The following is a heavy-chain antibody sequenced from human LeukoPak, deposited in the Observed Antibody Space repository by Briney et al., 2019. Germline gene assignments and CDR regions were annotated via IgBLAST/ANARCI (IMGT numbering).Heavy chain of an antibody. D-gene: IGHD3-16*02. CDR2: ISTSGSYI. V-gene: IGHV3-21*01. Sequence: SCMASGGTFSSYSMNWVRQAPGKGLEWVSSISTSGSYIYYADSVKGRFTISRDNAKNSLYLQMNSLRAEDTAVYYCARLGELSQFDYWGQGTLVTVSS. CDR1: GGTFSSYS. J-gene: IGHJ4*02. CDR3: ARLGELSQFDY.